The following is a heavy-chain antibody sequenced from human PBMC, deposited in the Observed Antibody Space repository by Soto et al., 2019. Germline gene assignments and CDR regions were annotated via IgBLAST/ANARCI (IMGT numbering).Heavy chain of an antibody. Sequence: PLVTLSLTCTVSGDSISGSPYFWGWIRQPPGKRLEWIGSIFYDGYTVYSPSLQSRVTISVDTSKNQFSLRLTSVAAADTAIYFCARLQAAVPHYWGQGTLVTVSS. J-gene: IGHJ4*02. CDR1: GDSISGSPYF. D-gene: IGHD6-13*01. V-gene: IGHV4-39*01. CDR2: IFYDGYT. CDR3: ARLQAAVPHY.